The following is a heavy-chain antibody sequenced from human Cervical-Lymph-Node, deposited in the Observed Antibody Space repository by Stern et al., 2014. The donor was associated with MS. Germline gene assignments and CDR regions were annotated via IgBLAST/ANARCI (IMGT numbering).Heavy chain of an antibody. CDR2: INPSGGST. J-gene: IGHJ3*02. V-gene: IGHV1-46*01. Sequence: QVQLVQSGAEVKKPGASVKVSCKASGYTFTSYYMHWVRQAPGQGLEWMGIINPSGGSTSYAKKFQDSVPMTRGAATRAVYMELSTLRSEDTAVYYCARPYPYGGNAAFDIWGQGTMVTVSS. CDR3: ARPYPYGGNAAFDI. CDR1: GYTFTSYY. D-gene: IGHD4-23*01.